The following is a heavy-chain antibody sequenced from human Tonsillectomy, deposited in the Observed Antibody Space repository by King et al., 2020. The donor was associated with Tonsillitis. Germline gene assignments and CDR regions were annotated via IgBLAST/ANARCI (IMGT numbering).Heavy chain of an antibody. CDR1: GGSITNYH. CDR3: VRGDGYNSY. D-gene: IGHD5-24*01. V-gene: IGHV4-59*01. J-gene: IGHJ4*02. Sequence: QLQESGPGLVKPSETLSLSCTVSGGSITNYHWSWLRPPPGKGLEWIGYIYNSGSTKYNPSLKTRVTISIDRSKKHFSLMMSSVTAADTDMYYCVRGDGYNSYWGQGTLVTVSS. CDR2: IYNSGST.